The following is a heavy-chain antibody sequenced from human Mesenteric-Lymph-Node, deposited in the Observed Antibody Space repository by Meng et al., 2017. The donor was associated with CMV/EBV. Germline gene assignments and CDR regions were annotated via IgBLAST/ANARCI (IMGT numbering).Heavy chain of an antibody. CDR2: INPNSGGT. Sequence: SCKASGYTFTGYYIHWVRQAPGQGLEWMGRINPNSGGTNYAQNFQGRVTMTRDTSISTAYMELSSLRSDDTAIYFCACASRSYYAFDYWGQGTLVTVSS. D-gene: IGHD3-10*01. CDR1: GYTFTGYY. J-gene: IGHJ4*02. CDR3: ACASRSYYAFDY. V-gene: IGHV1-2*06.